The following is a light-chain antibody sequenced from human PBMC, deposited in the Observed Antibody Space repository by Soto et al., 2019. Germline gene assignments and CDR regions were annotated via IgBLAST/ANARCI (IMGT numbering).Light chain of an antibody. CDR2: EVT. CDR3: SSYAGSNIVV. CDR1: SSDVGGYDF. V-gene: IGLV2-8*01. J-gene: IGLJ2*01. Sequence: QSALTQPPSASGSPGQSVTISCTGTSSDVGGYDFVSWYQQHPGKTPKLIIYEVTKRPSGVPDRFSGSKSGNTASLTVSGLQAEDEADYFCSSYAGSNIVVFVGGTKLTVL.